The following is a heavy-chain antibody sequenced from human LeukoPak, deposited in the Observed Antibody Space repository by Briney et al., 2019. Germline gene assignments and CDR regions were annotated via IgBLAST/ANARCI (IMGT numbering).Heavy chain of an antibody. D-gene: IGHD2-21*01. CDR1: GFTFSSYA. CDR3: ARGIVVGKLDY. Sequence: GGSLRLSCAASGFTFSSYAMHWVRQAPGKGLEWVAVISYDGSNKYYADSVKGRFTISRGNSKNTLYLQMNSLRAEDTAVYYCARGIVVGKLDYWGQGTLVTVSS. V-gene: IGHV3-30-3*01. CDR2: ISYDGSNK. J-gene: IGHJ4*02.